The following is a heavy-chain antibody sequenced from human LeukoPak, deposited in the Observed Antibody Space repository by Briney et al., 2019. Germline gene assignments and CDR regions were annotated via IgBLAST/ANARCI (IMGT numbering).Heavy chain of an antibody. J-gene: IGHJ4*02. CDR3: ARQGYNSTWDRYLAY. CDR2: IYPGDSDV. V-gene: IGHV5-51*01. CDR1: GYSFSNYW. D-gene: IGHD6-13*01. Sequence: GESLKISCKGSGYSFSNYWIGWARQMPGKGLEWMGIIYPGDSDVRYSPSFQGPVTISADKSISTAYLQWSSLQASDTAMYYCARQGYNSTWDRYLAYWGQGTQVTVSS.